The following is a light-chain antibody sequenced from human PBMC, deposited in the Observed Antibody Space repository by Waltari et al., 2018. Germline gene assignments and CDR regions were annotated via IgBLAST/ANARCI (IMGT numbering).Light chain of an antibody. Sequence: QSALTQPPSASGSPGESVTISCTGTNSDIGLFNYVSWYQQHPGKAPKLMIYEVPKRPSGVPDRFSGSKSGNTASLTVSGLQTDDEADYFCSSFAGSNNVFGSGTKVTVL. CDR3: SSFAGSNNV. J-gene: IGLJ1*01. CDR1: NSDIGLFNY. CDR2: EVP. V-gene: IGLV2-8*01.